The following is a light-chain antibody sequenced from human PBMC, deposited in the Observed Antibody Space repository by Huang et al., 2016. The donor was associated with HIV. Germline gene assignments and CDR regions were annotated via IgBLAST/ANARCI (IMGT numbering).Light chain of an antibody. V-gene: IGKV2D-29*02. CDR1: QSLLHSDGETY. Sequence: DIVMTQTPLSLSVTPGQPASISCKSSQSLLHSDGETYLYWYLHKPGQSPQLLIYEVSHLFSGVPDRFSGSGSGTDFTLRISRVEAEDVGVYYCMQRTQRPLTFGGGTKVEIK. CDR2: EVS. J-gene: IGKJ4*01. CDR3: MQRTQRPLT.